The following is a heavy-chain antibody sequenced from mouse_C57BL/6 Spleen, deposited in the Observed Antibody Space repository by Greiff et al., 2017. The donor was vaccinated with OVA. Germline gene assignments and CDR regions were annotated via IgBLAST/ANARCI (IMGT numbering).Heavy chain of an antibody. J-gene: IGHJ4*01. CDR2: INYDGSST. D-gene: IGHD2-4*01. Sequence: EVKVVESEGGLVQPGSSMKLSCTASGFTFSDYYMAWVRQVPEKGLEWVANINYDGSSTYYLDSLKSRFMISRDNAKNILYLQMSSLQSEDTATYYCARYDYDEGGYYYAMDYWGQGTSVTVSS. CDR3: ARYDYDEGGYYYAMDY. V-gene: IGHV5-16*01. CDR1: GFTFSDYY.